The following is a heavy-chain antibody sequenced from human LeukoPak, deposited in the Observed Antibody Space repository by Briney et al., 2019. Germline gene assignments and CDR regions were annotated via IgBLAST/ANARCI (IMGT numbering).Heavy chain of an antibody. V-gene: IGHV3-48*03. J-gene: IGHJ3*02. CDR2: ISSSGSTI. CDR1: GFTFSSYE. CDR3: ARDRGTYYYDSSDAFDI. D-gene: IGHD3-22*01. Sequence: GGSLRLSCAASGFTFSSYEMNWVRQAPGKGLEWVSYISSSGSTIYYEESVKGRFTISRDNAKNSLYLQMNSLRAEDTAAYYCARDRGTYYYDSSDAFDIWGQGTMVTVSS.